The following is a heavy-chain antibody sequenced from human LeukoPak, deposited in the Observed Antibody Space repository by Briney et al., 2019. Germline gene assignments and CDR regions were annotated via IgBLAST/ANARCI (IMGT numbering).Heavy chain of an antibody. V-gene: IGHV3-21*01. CDR3: ARAISYGGPGYYYYMDV. J-gene: IGHJ6*03. CDR1: GFTFSSYS. CDR2: ISSSSSYI. Sequence: GGSLRLSCAASGFTFSSYSMNWVRQAPGKGLEWVSSISSSSSYIYYADSVKGRFTISRDNAKNSLYLQMNSLRAGDTAVYYCARAISYGGPGYYYYMDVWGKGTTVTISS. D-gene: IGHD4-23*01.